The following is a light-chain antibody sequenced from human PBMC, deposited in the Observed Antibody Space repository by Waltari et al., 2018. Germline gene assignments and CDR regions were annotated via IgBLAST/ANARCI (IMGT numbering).Light chain of an antibody. CDR2: KVS. Sequence: VVVTQSPLSLPVTLGQPASVSCRSSRSLAHSDGNTYLSWFHQRPGQSPRRLIYKVSNRDSGVPDRFSGSGSGTDFTLKINRVEAEDVGLYYCLHATFWPWTFGQGTKVEI. CDR1: RSLAHSDGNTY. J-gene: IGKJ1*01. V-gene: IGKV2-30*02. CDR3: LHATFWPWT.